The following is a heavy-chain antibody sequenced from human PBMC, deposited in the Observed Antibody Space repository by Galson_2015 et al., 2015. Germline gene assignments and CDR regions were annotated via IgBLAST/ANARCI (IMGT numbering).Heavy chain of an antibody. J-gene: IGHJ6*04. V-gene: IGHV3-13*01. Sequence: SLRLSCAASGFTFKFYDMHWVRHVPGKGLEWVSGIGTADDTYYPDSVKSRFTISRENAKNSLYLQMNSLRVGDTAVYYCVRDVGHSDGYRPYHKRDVWGKWTTVIGSS. CDR3: VRDVGHSDGYRPYHKRDV. CDR2: IGTADDT. D-gene: IGHD3-16*02. CDR1: GFTFKFYD.